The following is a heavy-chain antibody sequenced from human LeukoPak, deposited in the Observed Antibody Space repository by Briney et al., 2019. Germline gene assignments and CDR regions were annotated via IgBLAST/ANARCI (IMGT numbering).Heavy chain of an antibody. Sequence: SETLSLTCAVYGGSFSGYYWSWIRQPPGKGLEWIGEINHSGSTNYNPSLKSRVSISVDTSKNQFSLKLTSVTAADTAVYYCARFSPHNNYNDYWGQGTLVTVSS. J-gene: IGHJ4*02. CDR1: GGSFSGYY. V-gene: IGHV4-34*01. D-gene: IGHD5-24*01. CDR3: ARFSPHNNYNDY. CDR2: INHSGST.